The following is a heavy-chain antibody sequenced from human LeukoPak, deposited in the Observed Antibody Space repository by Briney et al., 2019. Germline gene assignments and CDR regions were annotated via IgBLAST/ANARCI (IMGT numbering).Heavy chain of an antibody. V-gene: IGHV4-34*01. D-gene: IGHD3-3*01. CDR1: GGSFSGYY. Sequence: NTSETLSLTCAVYGGSFSGYYWSWIRQPPGKGLEWIGEINHSGSTNYNPSLKSRVTTSVDTSKYQFPLKLSSVTAADTAVYYCARGDYDFWSGYPNWFDPWGQGTLVTVSS. CDR2: INHSGST. CDR3: ARGDYDFWSGYPNWFDP. J-gene: IGHJ5*02.